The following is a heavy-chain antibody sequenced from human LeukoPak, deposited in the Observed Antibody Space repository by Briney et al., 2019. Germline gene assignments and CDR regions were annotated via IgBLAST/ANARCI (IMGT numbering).Heavy chain of an antibody. CDR1: GFTFSSYS. D-gene: IGHD1-26*01. CDR2: ISSSSSYI. Sequence: PGGSLRLSCAASGFTFSSYSMNWVRQAPGKGLEWVSSISSSSSYIYYADSVKGRFTISRDNAKNSLYLQMNSLRAEDTAAYYCARHTWAKGGAFDIWGQGTMVTVSS. V-gene: IGHV3-21*01. CDR3: ARHTWAKGGAFDI. J-gene: IGHJ3*02.